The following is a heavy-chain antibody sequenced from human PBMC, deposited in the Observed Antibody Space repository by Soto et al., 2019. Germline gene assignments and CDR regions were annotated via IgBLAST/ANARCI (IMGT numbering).Heavy chain of an antibody. D-gene: IGHD2-2*01. CDR1: VGTFSSYA. CDR3: ARSQGSSTSLDIYYYYYYGMDV. V-gene: IGHV1-69*01. J-gene: IGHJ6*02. CDR2: IIPISGTA. Sequence: QVQLVQSGAEVKKPGSSVKVSCKASVGTFSSYAISWVRQAPGQGLEWMGGIIPISGTANYAQKFQGRVTITADESTSTAYMELSSLRSEATAVYYCARSQGSSTSLDIYYYYYYGMDVWGQGTTVTVSS.